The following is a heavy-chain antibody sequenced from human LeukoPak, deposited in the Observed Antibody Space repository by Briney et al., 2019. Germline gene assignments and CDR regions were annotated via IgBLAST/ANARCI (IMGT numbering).Heavy chain of an antibody. D-gene: IGHD1-1*01. CDR2: INPSGGGT. Sequence: ASVKVSCKASGYTFTNYYIHWVRQAPGQGLEWMGIINPSGGGTSYAQKFQGRLTMTRDTPTSTVYMELTSLRAEDTAVYYCAKERREQSRDNYFDYWGQGTLVTVSS. CDR1: GYTFTNYY. J-gene: IGHJ4*02. CDR3: AKERREQSRDNYFDY. V-gene: IGHV1-46*01.